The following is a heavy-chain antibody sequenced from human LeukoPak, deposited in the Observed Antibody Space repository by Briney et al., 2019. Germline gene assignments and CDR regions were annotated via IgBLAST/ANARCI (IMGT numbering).Heavy chain of an antibody. D-gene: IGHD3-10*01. J-gene: IGHJ3*02. CDR3: AREAVGVRGDDAFDI. CDR1: GYTFTSYG. CDR2: ISAYNGNT. Sequence: ASVKVSCKASGYTFTSYGISWVRQAPGQGLEWMGWISAYNGNTNYAQKLQGRVTMTTDTSTSTAYMELRSLRSDDTAVYYCAREAVGVRGDDAFDIWGQGTMVTVSS. V-gene: IGHV1-18*01.